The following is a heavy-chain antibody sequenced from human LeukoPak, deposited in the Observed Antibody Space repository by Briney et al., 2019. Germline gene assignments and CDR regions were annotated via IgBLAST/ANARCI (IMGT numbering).Heavy chain of an antibody. V-gene: IGHV4-59*01. CDR1: GGSISSYY. CDR2: IYYSGST. J-gene: IGHJ4*02. CDR3: ARAATVTDFDY. D-gene: IGHD4-17*01. Sequence: KPSETLSLTCTVSGGSISSYYWSWIRQPPGKGLEWIGYIYYSGSTNYNPSLKSRVTISVDTSKNQFSLKLSSVTAADTAVYYCARAATVTDFDYWGQGTLVTVSS.